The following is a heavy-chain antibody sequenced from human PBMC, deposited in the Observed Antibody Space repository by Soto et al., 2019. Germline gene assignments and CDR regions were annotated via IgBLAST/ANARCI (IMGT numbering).Heavy chain of an antibody. CDR2: VNDRWGS. Sequence: SETLSLTCTVSGGSISDYYWAWIRLPPGKGLEWIGYVNDRWGSHYNPSLKSRVAISLDTSKSQFSLKVTSVTVADTAVYYCARLGGYCSSTSCYGYYGMDVWGQGTTVTVSS. CDR3: ARLGGYCSSTSCYGYYGMDV. V-gene: IGHV4-59*08. CDR1: GGSISDYY. J-gene: IGHJ6*02. D-gene: IGHD2-2*01.